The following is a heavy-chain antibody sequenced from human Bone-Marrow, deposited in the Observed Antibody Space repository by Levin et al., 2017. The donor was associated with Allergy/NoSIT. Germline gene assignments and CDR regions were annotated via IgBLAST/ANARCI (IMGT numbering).Heavy chain of an antibody. Sequence: SQTLSLTCAVSGGSISGHYWGWIRQAPGKGLEWIGYVYYSGNPTYNPALKSRVTIFLDMSRSQFSLKLTSVTAADTAVYYCARTAGNQRHDFDSWGQGTLVTVSS. V-gene: IGHV4-59*11. D-gene: IGHD1-1*01. J-gene: IGHJ4*01. CDR1: GGSISGHY. CDR3: ARTAGNQRHDFDS. CDR2: VYYSGNP.